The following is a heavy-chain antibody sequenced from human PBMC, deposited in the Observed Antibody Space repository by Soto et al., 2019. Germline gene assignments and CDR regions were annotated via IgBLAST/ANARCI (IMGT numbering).Heavy chain of an antibody. J-gene: IGHJ6*02. V-gene: IGHV4-34*01. CDR2: INHSGST. D-gene: IGHD6-6*01. Sequence: PSETLSLTCAVYGGSFSCYYWSWIRQPPGKGLEWIGEINHSGSTNYNPSLKSRVTISVDTSKNQFSLKLSSVTAADTAVYYCARGQGSSSSVYYYYGMDVWGQGTTVTSP. CDR1: GGSFSCYY. CDR3: ARGQGSSSSVYYYYGMDV.